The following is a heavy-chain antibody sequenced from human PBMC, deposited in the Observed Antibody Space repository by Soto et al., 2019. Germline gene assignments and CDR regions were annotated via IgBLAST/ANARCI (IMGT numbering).Heavy chain of an antibody. Sequence: ASETLSLTCTVSGAFISGYYWSWIRQPAGKGLEWIGRIYTSGSTKYSPSLKSRATMSVDTSKKQFSLKLNSVTAADTAVYYCARESTVAGTDNWFDSWGQGTLVTVSS. CDR1: GAFISGYY. CDR2: IYTSGST. V-gene: IGHV4-4*07. D-gene: IGHD6-13*01. J-gene: IGHJ5*01. CDR3: ARESTVAGTDNWFDS.